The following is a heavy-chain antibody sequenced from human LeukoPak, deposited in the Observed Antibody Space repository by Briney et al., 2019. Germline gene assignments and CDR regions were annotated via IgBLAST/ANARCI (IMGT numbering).Heavy chain of an antibody. CDR2: ISDSGNSP. J-gene: IGHJ4*02. CDR1: GFTFSSYA. D-gene: IGHD1-26*01. V-gene: IGHV3-23*01. Sequence: GGSLRLSCAASGFTFSSYAMNWVRQAPGKGLECVSCISDSGNSPYYADSVKGRFTISRDNSKNTLHLQMNSLRAEDTAVYYCAKARWDHRELLLALDSWGQGTLVTVSS. CDR3: AKARWDHRELLLALDS.